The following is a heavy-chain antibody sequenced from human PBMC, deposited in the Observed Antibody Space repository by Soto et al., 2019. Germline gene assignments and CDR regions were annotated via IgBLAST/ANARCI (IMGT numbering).Heavy chain of an antibody. CDR1: GYSFTSYH. CDR2: INPSGGST. CDR3: ATHQRGASYDDSVYGAFHFDH. D-gene: IGHD3-16*01. Sequence: GASVKVSCKASGYSFTSYHLHWVRQAPGQGPEWMGLINPSGGSTTYSQKFQGRVTMTRDTSTTTVYMELSALRSEDTAFYYCATHQRGASYDDSVYGAFHFDHWGQGTLVTVSS. J-gene: IGHJ4*02. V-gene: IGHV1-46*01.